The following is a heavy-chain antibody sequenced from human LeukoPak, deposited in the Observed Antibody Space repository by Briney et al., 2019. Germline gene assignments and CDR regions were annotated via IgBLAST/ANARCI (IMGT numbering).Heavy chain of an antibody. CDR2: ISSSSSAI. Sequence: PGGSLRLSCAASGFTFSSYSMNCVRQAPGKGLEWISYISSSSSAIYYADSVKGRFTISRDNAKNSLYLQMNSLRDEDTAVYYCVREHFYSFDYWGQGTLVTVSS. J-gene: IGHJ4*02. CDR1: GFTFSSYS. CDR3: VREHFYSFDY. V-gene: IGHV3-48*02.